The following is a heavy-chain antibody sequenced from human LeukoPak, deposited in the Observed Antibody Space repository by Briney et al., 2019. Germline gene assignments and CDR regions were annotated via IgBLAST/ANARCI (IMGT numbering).Heavy chain of an antibody. V-gene: IGHV4-34*01. Sequence: SETLSLTCAVYGGSFSGYYWSWIRQPPGKGLEWIGEINHSGSTNYNPSLKSRVTISVDTSKNQFSLNLTSVTAADTAVYFCARDLGGYPFFMDVWGRGTTVIVSS. CDR2: INHSGST. CDR3: ARDLGGYPFFMDV. J-gene: IGHJ6*03. D-gene: IGHD2-15*01. CDR1: GGSFSGYY.